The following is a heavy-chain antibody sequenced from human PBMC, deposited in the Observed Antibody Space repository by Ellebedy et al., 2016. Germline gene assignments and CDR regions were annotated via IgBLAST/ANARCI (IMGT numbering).Heavy chain of an antibody. CDR1: GGSISSYY. CDR2: IYYSGST. CDR3: ARRHYYDSSGYFLGGDYFDY. J-gene: IGHJ4*02. Sequence: SETLSLTCTVSGGSISSYYWSWIRQPPGKGLEWIGYIYYSGSTNYNPSLKSRVTISVDTSKNQFSLKLSSVTAADTAVYYCARRHYYDSSGYFLGGDYFDYWGQGTLVTVSS. V-gene: IGHV4-59*08. D-gene: IGHD3-22*01.